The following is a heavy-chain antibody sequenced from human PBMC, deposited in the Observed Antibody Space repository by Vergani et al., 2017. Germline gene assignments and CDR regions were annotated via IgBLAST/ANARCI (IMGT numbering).Heavy chain of an antibody. J-gene: IGHJ6*02. V-gene: IGHV3-23*01. CDR1: GFTFSSYA. CDR3: AKVSSYYYCSGSYFLYYGMDV. Sequence: EVQLLESGGGLVQPGGSLRLSCAASGFTFSSYAMSWVRQAPGKGLEWVSAISGSGGSTYYADSVKGRLTISRDNSKNTLYLQMNSLRAEDTAVYYCAKVSSYYYCSGSYFLYYGMDVWGQGTTVTVSS. D-gene: IGHD3-10*01. CDR2: ISGSGGST.